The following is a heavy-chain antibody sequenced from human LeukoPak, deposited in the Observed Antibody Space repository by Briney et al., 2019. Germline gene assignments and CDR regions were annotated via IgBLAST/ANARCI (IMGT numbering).Heavy chain of an antibody. Sequence: GGSLRLSCAASGFTFSSYGMHWVRQAPGKGLEWVAVISYDGSNKYYADSVKGRFTISRDNSKNTLYLQMNSLRAEDTAVYYCAKDRRISQIYYDSSGYSAWGQGTLVTVSS. J-gene: IGHJ5*02. CDR2: ISYDGSNK. CDR1: GFTFSSYG. V-gene: IGHV3-30*18. CDR3: AKDRRISQIYYDSSGYSA. D-gene: IGHD3-22*01.